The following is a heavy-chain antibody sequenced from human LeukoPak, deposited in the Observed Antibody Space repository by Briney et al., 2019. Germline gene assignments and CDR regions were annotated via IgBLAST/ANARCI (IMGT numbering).Heavy chain of an antibody. J-gene: IGHJ4*02. CDR2: IYSGGST. D-gene: IGHD5-24*01. CDR3: AREGMATINPTTPGY. V-gene: IGHV3-66*01. CDR1: GFTVSSNY. Sequence: PGGSLRLSCAASGFTVSSNYMSWVRQAPGKGLEWVSVIYSGGSTYYADSVKGRFTISRDNSKNTLYLQMNSLRAEDTAVYYCAREGMATINPTTPGYWGQGTLVTVSS.